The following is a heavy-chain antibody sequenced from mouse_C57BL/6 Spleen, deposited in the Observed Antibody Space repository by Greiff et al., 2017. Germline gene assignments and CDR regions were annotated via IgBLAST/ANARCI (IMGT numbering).Heavy chain of an antibody. CDR2: ISDGGSYT. V-gene: IGHV5-4*01. D-gene: IGHD1-1*01. J-gene: IGHJ2*01. Sequence: EVQVVESGGGLVKPGGSLKLSCAASGFTFSSYAMSWVRQTPEKRLEWVATISDGGSYTYYPDNVKGRFTISRDNAKNNLYLQMSHLKSEDTAMYYCARDRRAYYYGSQYYFDYWGQGTTLTVSS. CDR1: GFTFSSYA. CDR3: ARDRRAYYYGSQYYFDY.